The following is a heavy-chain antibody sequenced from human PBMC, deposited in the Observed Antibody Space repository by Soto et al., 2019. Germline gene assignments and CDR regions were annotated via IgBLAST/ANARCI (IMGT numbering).Heavy chain of an antibody. CDR3: ARWGPAADY. Sequence: SETLSLTCTVSGGSISSDYWSWFRQPPGKGLEWIGYIYYSGSTKYKPSLESRVTMSVDRSKNQFSLKLSSVTAADTAVYYCARWGPAADYWGQGTLVTVSS. CDR1: GGSISSDY. D-gene: IGHD2-2*01. V-gene: IGHV4-59*01. CDR2: IYYSGST. J-gene: IGHJ4*02.